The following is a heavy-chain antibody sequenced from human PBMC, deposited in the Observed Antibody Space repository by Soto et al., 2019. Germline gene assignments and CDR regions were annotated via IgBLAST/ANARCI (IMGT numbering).Heavy chain of an antibody. Sequence: QVHLEQSGAEVKKPGASVKVSCKASGYTFNSYGISWVRQAPGQGLEWMGWISSYNGNTTYVQSLQGRVTMTVDTSTSTAYMELGSLTSDDTAVYYCASGDCSGGRCYPYYYYGMDVWGQGTTVIVSS. D-gene: IGHD2-15*01. CDR1: GYTFNSYG. CDR3: ASGDCSGGRCYPYYYYGMDV. CDR2: ISSYNGNT. V-gene: IGHV1-18*01. J-gene: IGHJ6*02.